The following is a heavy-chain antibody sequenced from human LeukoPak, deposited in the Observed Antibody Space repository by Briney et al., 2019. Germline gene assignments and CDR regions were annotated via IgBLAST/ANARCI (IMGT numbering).Heavy chain of an antibody. Sequence: PSETLSLTCTVSGGSINNYFWSWIRQPPGKGLECLGYIYYSGRTNYNPSLKSRVTISVDTSKNQFSLRLSSVTAADTAVYYCARDPYDFWSGHEKGFDYWGQGTLVTVSS. D-gene: IGHD3-3*01. CDR3: ARDPYDFWSGHEKGFDY. CDR2: IYYSGRT. CDR1: GGSINNYF. V-gene: IGHV4-59*01. J-gene: IGHJ4*02.